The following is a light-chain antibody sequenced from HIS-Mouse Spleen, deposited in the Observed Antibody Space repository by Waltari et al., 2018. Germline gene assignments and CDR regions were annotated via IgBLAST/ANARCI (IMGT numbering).Light chain of an antibody. J-gene: IGLJ2*01. CDR3: SSYTSSSLV. CDR2: EVS. Sequence: PGQSITISCTGTSSDVGGYNYVSWYQQHPGKAPKLMIYEVSNRPSGVSNRFSGSKSGNTASLTISGLHAEDEADYYCSSYTSSSLVFGGGTKLTVL. V-gene: IGLV2-14*01. CDR1: SSDVGGYNY.